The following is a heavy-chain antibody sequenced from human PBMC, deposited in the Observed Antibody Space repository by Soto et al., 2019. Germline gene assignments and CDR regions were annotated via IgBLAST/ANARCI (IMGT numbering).Heavy chain of an antibody. CDR3: ARGAYGYCSSTSCYDYLDY. CDR2: ISSSSSTI. J-gene: IGHJ4*02. CDR1: GFTFSSYG. V-gene: IGHV3-48*01. Sequence: GGSLRLSCAASGFTFSSYGMHWVRQAPGKGLEWVSYISSSSSTIYYADSVKGRFTISRDNAKNSLYLQMNSLRAEDTAVYYCARGAYGYCSSTSCYDYLDYWGQGTLVTVSS. D-gene: IGHD2-2*03.